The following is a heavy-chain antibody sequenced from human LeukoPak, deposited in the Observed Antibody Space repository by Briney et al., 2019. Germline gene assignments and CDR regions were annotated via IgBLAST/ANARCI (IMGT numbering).Heavy chain of an antibody. D-gene: IGHD3-22*01. J-gene: IGHJ3*02. Sequence: GGSLRLSCAASGFTFSSYAMHWVRQAPGKGLEWVAFISYDGSNKYYADSVKGRFTISRDNSKNTLYLQMNSLRAEDTAVYYCARDSYYYDSSGDAFDIWGQGTMVTVSS. CDR3: ARDSYYYDSSGDAFDI. CDR2: ISYDGSNK. CDR1: GFTFSSYA. V-gene: IGHV3-30-3*01.